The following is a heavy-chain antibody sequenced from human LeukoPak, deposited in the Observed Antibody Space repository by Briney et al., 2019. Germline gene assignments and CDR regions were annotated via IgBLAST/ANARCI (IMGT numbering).Heavy chain of an antibody. D-gene: IGHD6-13*01. CDR3: TRVQAGRAGLMDV. Sequence: AGGSLRLSCAPSGFTLSSYWMHWVRQAPGGGLVWVSRIDPDGSTTNYADSVKGRFTTSRDNAKNTLYLQMNSLRAEDTALYYCTRVQAGRAGLMDVWGRGTTVTVSS. CDR2: IDPDGSTT. CDR1: GFTLSSYW. J-gene: IGHJ6*02. V-gene: IGHV3-74*01.